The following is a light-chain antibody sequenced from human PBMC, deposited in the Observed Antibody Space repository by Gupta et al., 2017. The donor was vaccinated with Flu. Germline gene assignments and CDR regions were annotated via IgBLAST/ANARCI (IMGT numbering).Light chain of an antibody. CDR2: DAS. J-gene: IGKJ1*01. Sequence: GERATLSCRASRNVYRSLAWYQQKPGQAPRLLIYDASTRANGLPVRFSGSGSGTDFALTISSREPEDFAVYYCPQRNEWPRTFGQGTKVEVK. V-gene: IGKV3-11*01. CDR3: PQRNEWPRT. CDR1: RNVYRS.